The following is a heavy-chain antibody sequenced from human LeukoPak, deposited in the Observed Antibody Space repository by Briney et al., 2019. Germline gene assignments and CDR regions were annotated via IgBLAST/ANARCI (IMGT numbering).Heavy chain of an antibody. CDR2: IYYSGST. Sequence: NPSETLSLTCTVSGGSISSYYWSWIRQPPGKGLEWIGYIYYSGSTNYNPSLKSRVTISVDTSKNQFSLKLSSVTAEDTAVYYCARERRTYYYDSSGYYRFDYWGQGTLVTVSS. CDR1: GGSISSYY. CDR3: ARERRTYYYDSSGYYRFDY. J-gene: IGHJ4*02. V-gene: IGHV4-59*01. D-gene: IGHD3-22*01.